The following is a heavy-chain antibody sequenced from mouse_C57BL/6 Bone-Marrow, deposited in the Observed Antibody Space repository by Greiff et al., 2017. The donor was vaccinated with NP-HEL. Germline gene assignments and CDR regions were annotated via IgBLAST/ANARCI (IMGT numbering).Heavy chain of an antibody. D-gene: IGHD1-1*01. V-gene: IGHV5-16*01. CDR2: INYDGSST. Sequence: EVKLVESEGGLVQPGSSMKLSCTASGFTFSDYYMAWVRQVPEKGLEWVANINYDGSSTYYLDSLKSRFIISRDNAKNILYLHMSSLKSEDTATYYCARDKGYYYGLDYWGQGTTLTVSS. CDR3: ARDKGYYYGLDY. J-gene: IGHJ2*01. CDR1: GFTFSDYY.